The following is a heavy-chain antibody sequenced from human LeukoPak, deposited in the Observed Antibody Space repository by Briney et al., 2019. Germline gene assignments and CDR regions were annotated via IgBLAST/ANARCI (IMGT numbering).Heavy chain of an antibody. CDR3: ALLITSTWYRFDS. CDR2: VNPNSGDT. CDR1: GYTITDYY. Sequence: ASVKVSCNSSGYTITDYYMHWVRQAPGQGLEWMGWVNPNSGDTNYVHKFQGRVTMTSDTSISTAYMDLSRVRSDDTAVYYCALLITSTWYRFDSWGQGTLVTVSS. J-gene: IGHJ4*02. D-gene: IGHD6-13*01. V-gene: IGHV1-2*02.